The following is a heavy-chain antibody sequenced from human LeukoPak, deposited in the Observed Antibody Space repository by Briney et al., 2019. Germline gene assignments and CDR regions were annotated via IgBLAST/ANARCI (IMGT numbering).Heavy chain of an antibody. CDR3: VRAYYDILTGYPYYFDS. V-gene: IGHV3-7*05. D-gene: IGHD3-9*01. CDR2: IRQDGSRK. Sequence: PGGSLRLSCAASGFTSSIFWMSWVRQAPGKGLEWVANIRQDGSRKYYVDSVKGRFTLSRDNAKNSLYLQMNSLRVADTAIYYCVRAYYDILTGYPYYFDSWGQGTLVTVSS. J-gene: IGHJ4*02. CDR1: GFTSSIFW.